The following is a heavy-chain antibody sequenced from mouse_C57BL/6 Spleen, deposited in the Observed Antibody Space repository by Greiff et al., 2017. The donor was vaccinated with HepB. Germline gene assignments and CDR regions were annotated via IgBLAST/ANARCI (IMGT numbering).Heavy chain of an antibody. Sequence: EVMLVESGGDLVKPGGSLKLSCAASGFTFSSYGMSWVSQTPDKRLEWVATISSGDSYPYYPDSVKGRFTISGDNAKNTLYLQMSRLKSADTAMYYWAIATGTGFADWGQGTLVTVSS. D-gene: IGHD4-1*02. J-gene: IGHJ3*01. CDR1: GFTFSSYG. V-gene: IGHV5-6*01. CDR3: AIATGTGFAD. CDR2: ISSGDSYP.